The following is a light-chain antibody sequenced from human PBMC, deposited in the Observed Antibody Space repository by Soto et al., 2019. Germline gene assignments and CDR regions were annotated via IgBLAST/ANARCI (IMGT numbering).Light chain of an antibody. CDR1: SSDVGGSDY. Sequence: QSALTQPASVSGSPGQSITISCSGTSSDVGGSDYVSWYQQHPGEAPKLMIYDVSYRPSGISNRFSGSKSGNTASLTISGHQAEDEADYFCSSYTSSAPGVLFGGGTKLTVL. CDR2: DVS. J-gene: IGLJ2*01. V-gene: IGLV2-14*03. CDR3: SSYTSSAPGVL.